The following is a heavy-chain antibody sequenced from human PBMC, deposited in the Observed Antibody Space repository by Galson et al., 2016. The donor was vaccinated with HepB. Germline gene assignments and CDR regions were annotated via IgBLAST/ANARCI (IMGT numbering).Heavy chain of an antibody. V-gene: IGHV4-34*01. CDR2: INERGNT. Sequence: SETLSLTCAVYGGSFSGHYWSWIRQPPGKGLEWIGEINERGNTKYNPSLKSRVTMSVDTSKNQFSLKLSSVTAADTAVYYCARGMLYYDILTGYYGFSRYYFDYWGQGTLVTVSS. J-gene: IGHJ4*02. CDR3: ARGMLYYDILTGYYGFSRYYFDY. CDR1: GGSFSGHY. D-gene: IGHD3-9*01.